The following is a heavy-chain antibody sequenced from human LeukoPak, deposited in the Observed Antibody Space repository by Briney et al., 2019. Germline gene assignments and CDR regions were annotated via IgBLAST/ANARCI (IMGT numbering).Heavy chain of an antibody. CDR3: ARGGYSYGYGY. CDR1: GFTFSSYW. V-gene: IGHV4-39*07. D-gene: IGHD5-18*01. J-gene: IGHJ4*02. Sequence: GSLRLSCAASGFTFSSYWMNWVRQPPGKGLEWIGSIYYSGSTYYNPSLKSRVTISVDTSKNQFSLKLSSVTAADTAVYYCARGGYSYGYGYWGQGTLVTVSS. CDR2: IYYSGST.